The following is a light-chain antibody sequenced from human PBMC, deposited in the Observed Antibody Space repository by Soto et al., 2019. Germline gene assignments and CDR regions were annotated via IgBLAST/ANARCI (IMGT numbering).Light chain of an antibody. Sequence: EIVVTQSPATLSLSPGDRATLSCRTSQNVKYYLVWYQQKPGQAPRLLIYDTSNRATGIPARFTGSGSGTDFTLTISSLEPEDCAVYYCHQRGDWPTFGGGTKVEIK. CDR2: DTS. CDR3: HQRGDWPT. V-gene: IGKV3-11*01. J-gene: IGKJ4*01. CDR1: QNVKYY.